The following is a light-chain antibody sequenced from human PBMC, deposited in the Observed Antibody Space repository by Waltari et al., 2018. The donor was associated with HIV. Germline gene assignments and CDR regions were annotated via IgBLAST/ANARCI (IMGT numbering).Light chain of an antibody. V-gene: IGKV4-1*01. Sequence: DIVMTQSADSLAVSLGERATINCKSSQSVLYSSNNKNYLAWYQQKPGQPPKLLIYWASTRVSGVPDRFSGRGSGTDFTLTISSLQAEDVAVYYCQQYYSTLWTFGQGTKVEIK. CDR1: QSVLYSSNNKNY. CDR3: QQYYSTLWT. CDR2: WAS. J-gene: IGKJ1*01.